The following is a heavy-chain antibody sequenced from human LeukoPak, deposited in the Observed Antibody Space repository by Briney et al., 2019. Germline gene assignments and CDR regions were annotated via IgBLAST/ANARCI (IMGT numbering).Heavy chain of an antibody. D-gene: IGHD1-1*01. CDR3: ARLDEWFDP. V-gene: IGHV4-34*01. Sequence: PSETLSLTCALYGGSFSGYYWTWVRQPPGKGLEWIGEIHQSGRTNYNPSLKSRVTISVDTSKNQFSLNLNSVTAADTAVYYCARLDEWFDPWGQGTLVTVSS. J-gene: IGHJ5*02. CDR2: IHQSGRT. CDR1: GGSFSGYY.